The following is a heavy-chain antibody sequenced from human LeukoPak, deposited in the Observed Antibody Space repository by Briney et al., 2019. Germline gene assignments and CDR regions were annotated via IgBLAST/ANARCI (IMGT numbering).Heavy chain of an antibody. J-gene: IGHJ6*03. Sequence: GGSLRLSCAASGFTFSSYWMHWVRQAPGKGLVWVSRINSDGSSTSYADSVKGRFTISRDNAKNTLYLQMNSLRAEDTAVYYCARGRGFYYYYYYMDVWGKGTTVTVSS. CDR3: ARGRGFYYYYYYMDV. V-gene: IGHV3-74*01. CDR1: GFTFSSYW. CDR2: INSDGSST.